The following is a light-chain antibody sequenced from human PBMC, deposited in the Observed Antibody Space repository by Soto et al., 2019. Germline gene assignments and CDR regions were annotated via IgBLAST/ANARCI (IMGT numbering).Light chain of an antibody. CDR2: EVT. CDR3: SSYRGSSTLV. CDR1: SSDVGGYKY. V-gene: IGLV2-14*01. J-gene: IGLJ2*01. Sequence: QSALSQPASVSGSPGQSITISCTGTSSDVGGYKYVSWYQQHPGKAPKLMIYEVTNRPSGVSSRFSGSKSGNTASLTISGLQAEDEADYYCSSYRGSSTLVFGGGTKLTVL.